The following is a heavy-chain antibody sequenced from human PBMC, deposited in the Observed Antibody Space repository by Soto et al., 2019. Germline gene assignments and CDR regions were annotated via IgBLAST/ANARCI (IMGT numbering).Heavy chain of an antibody. CDR3: ARGNYDILTGYYNSDYYYYYMDV. J-gene: IGHJ6*03. CDR1: GGSFSGYY. CDR2: INHSGST. V-gene: IGHV4-34*01. Sequence: PSETLSLTCAVYGGSFSGYYWSWIRQPPGKGLEWIGEINHSGSTNYNPSLKSRVTISVDTSKNQFSLKLSSVTAADTAVYYCARGNYDILTGYYNSDYYYYYMDVWGKGITVTVSS. D-gene: IGHD3-9*01.